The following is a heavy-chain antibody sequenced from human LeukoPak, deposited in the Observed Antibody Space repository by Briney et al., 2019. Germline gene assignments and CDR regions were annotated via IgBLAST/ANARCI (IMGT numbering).Heavy chain of an antibody. CDR3: ARPPSSGYYWYFDL. Sequence: ASVKVSCKASGYTFTSYGISWVRQAPGQGLEWMGWISAYNGNTNYAQKLEGRVTMTTDTSTSTAYMELRSLRSDDTAVYYCARPPSSGYYWYFDLWSRGPLVTVSS. J-gene: IGHJ2*01. CDR2: ISAYNGNT. D-gene: IGHD6-19*01. V-gene: IGHV1-18*01. CDR1: GYTFTSYG.